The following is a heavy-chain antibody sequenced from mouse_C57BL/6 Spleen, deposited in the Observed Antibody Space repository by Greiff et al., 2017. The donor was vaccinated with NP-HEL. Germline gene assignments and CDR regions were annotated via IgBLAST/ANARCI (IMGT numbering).Heavy chain of an antibody. Sequence: EVMLVESGGGLVKPGGSLKLSCAASGFTFSSYAMSWVRQTPEKRLEWVATISDGGSYTYYPDNVKGRFPISRDNAKNNLYLQMSHLKSEDTAMYYCARDYDKDAMDYWGQGTSVTVSS. J-gene: IGHJ4*01. D-gene: IGHD2-12*01. CDR3: ARDYDKDAMDY. CDR1: GFTFSSYA. CDR2: ISDGGSYT. V-gene: IGHV5-4*01.